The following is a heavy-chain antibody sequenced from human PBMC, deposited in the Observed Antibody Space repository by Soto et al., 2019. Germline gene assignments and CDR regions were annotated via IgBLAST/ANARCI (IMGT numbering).Heavy chain of an antibody. Sequence: ASVKVSCKASGYTFTSYGIHWVRQAPGQRLEWMGWINAANGDTKYSPKFQGGVTITRDTSASTAYMELSSLRSEDTAVYYCVRRHVSASGIDWFDPWGQGTLVTVSS. J-gene: IGHJ5*02. CDR2: INAANGDT. CDR3: VRRHVSASGIDWFDP. V-gene: IGHV1-3*01. D-gene: IGHD6-13*01. CDR1: GYTFTSYG.